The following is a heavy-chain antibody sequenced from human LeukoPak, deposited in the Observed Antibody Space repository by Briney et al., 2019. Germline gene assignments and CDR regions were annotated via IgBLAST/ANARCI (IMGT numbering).Heavy chain of an antibody. D-gene: IGHD6-19*01. J-gene: IGHJ4*02. Sequence: GGSLRLSCAASGFTFSSYGTHWVRQPPGKGLEWVAVISYDGSNKYYAASVKGRFTISRDNSTNTLYLQMNSLRAEDTAVYFCAKKASWSSGWVDYWGQGTLVTVSS. V-gene: IGHV3-30*18. CDR1: GFTFSSYG. CDR3: AKKASWSSGWVDY. CDR2: ISYDGSNK.